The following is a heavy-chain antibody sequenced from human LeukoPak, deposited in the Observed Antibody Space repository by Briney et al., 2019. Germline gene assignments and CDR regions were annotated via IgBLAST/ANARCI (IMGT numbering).Heavy chain of an antibody. Sequence: ALRPSCAASGLTVSSNHMSSVRQDPGKGLEWVSVIYSGGSTDYADSVKGRFTISRDNSKNTLYLQMNSLRAEDTAVYHCARGPAGYNWGQGTLVTVSS. CDR2: IYSGGST. J-gene: IGHJ4*02. CDR3: ARGPAGYN. CDR1: GLTVSSNH. V-gene: IGHV3-53*01. D-gene: IGHD1-1*01.